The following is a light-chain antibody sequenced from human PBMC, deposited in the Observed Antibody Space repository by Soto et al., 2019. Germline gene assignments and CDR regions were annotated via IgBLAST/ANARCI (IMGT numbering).Light chain of an antibody. V-gene: IGKV1-5*01. CDR3: QQYNMYPYT. J-gene: IGKJ2*01. CDR2: DAS. CDR1: QSASTW. Sequence: DILMTQSPSTLSASVGDRVTITCRASQSASTWLAWYQQKPGKAPKLLIYDASILQGGVPLRFSGSGSGTEFTLTISSLQSEDFATYYCQQYNMYPYTFGQGT.